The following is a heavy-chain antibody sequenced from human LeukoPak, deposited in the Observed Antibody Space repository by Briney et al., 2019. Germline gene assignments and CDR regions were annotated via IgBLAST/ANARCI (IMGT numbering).Heavy chain of an antibody. D-gene: IGHD3-22*01. CDR1: GFTVSSNY. V-gene: IGHV3-53*01. CDR2: IYSGGST. J-gene: IGHJ4*02. Sequence: GGSLRLSCAASGFTVSSNYMSWVRQAPGKGLKWVSVIYSGGSTYYADSVKGRFTISRDNSKNTLYLQMNSLRAEDTAVYYCARGDSGYYHFDYWGQGTLVTVSS. CDR3: ARGDSGYYHFDY.